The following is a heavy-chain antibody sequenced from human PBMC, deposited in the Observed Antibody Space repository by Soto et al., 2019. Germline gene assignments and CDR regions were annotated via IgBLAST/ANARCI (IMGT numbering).Heavy chain of an antibody. J-gene: IGHJ5*02. CDR1: GFSISSYY. CDR3: ARAEESYSYGYLGWFDP. Sequence: TSETLPLTCTFSGFSISSYYWILIRQPPGKGLEWIGYIYYSGSTNYNPSLKSRVTISVDTSKNQFSLKLSSVTAADTAVYYCARAEESYSYGYLGWFDPWGQGTLVTVSS. V-gene: IGHV4-59*01. CDR2: IYYSGST. D-gene: IGHD5-18*01.